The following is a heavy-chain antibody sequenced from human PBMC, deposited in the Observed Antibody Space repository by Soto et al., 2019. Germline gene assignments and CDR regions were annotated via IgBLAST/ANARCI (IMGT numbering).Heavy chain of an antibody. V-gene: IGHV1-2*02. CDR2: INAHSGGT. CDR3: AKDLTRQLAYWLDP. D-gene: IGHD6-6*01. CDR1: GDTFTANY. Sequence: ASVKVSCKASGDTFTANYIHCLRQAPGQGLEWMGWINAHSGGTEYAQKFQGRVTLTRDTSISTAYMTLSSLRSGDTAIYYCAKDLTRQLAYWLDPWGQGTQVTVSS. J-gene: IGHJ5*02.